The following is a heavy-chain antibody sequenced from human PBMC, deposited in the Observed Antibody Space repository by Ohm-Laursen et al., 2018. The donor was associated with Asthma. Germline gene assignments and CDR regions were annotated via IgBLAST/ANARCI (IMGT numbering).Heavy chain of an antibody. J-gene: IGHJ6*02. CDR1: GFTFSSYS. CDR3: AKDGCGGSCFGYYYYGMDV. D-gene: IGHD2-15*01. CDR2: ISSSSSYT. Sequence: SLRLSCAASGFTFSSYSMNWVRQAPGKGLEWVSSISSSSSYTNYADSVKGRFTISRDNAKNSLYLQMNSLRAEDTALYYCAKDGCGGSCFGYYYYGMDVWGQGTTVTVSS. V-gene: IGHV3-21*04.